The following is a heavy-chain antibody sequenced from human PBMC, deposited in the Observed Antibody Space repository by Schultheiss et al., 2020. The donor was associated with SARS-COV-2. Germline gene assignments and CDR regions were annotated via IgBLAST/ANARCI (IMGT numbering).Heavy chain of an antibody. CDR2: VRYDGQTK. Sequence: GGSLRLSCAASGFMFRQYGMHWVRQAPGRGLEWVATVRYDGQTKYYPESVKGRFTISRDDSKNMVYLQMSSLRAEDTAVYYCARDLRAVAVFGFDYWGQGTLVTVSS. D-gene: IGHD6-19*01. CDR1: GFMFRQYG. J-gene: IGHJ4*02. V-gene: IGHV3-30*02. CDR3: ARDLRAVAVFGFDY.